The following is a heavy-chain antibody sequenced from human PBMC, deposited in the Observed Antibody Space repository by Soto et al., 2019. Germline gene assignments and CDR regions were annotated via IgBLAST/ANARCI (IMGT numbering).Heavy chain of an antibody. CDR3: ARDSGAKLSSS. V-gene: IGHV1-69*01. CDR1: GGTFSSYR. J-gene: IGHJ4*02. CDR2: IVPIYRTA. D-gene: IGHD6-13*01. Sequence: QVQLVQSGAEVKKPGSSVKVSCKASGGTFSSYRINWVRQAPGQGLEWVGGIVPIYRTADYAQKFQGRVTITADEAARTADMELRSLKSQDTAVYYCARDSGAKLSSSWGQGTLVTVSS.